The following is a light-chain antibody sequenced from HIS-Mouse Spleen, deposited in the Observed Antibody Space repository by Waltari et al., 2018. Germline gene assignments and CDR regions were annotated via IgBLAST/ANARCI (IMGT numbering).Light chain of an antibody. J-gene: IGKJ1*01. Sequence: DIQLTQSPSFLSASVGDRVTITCRASQGISSYLAWYQQKPGKAPKLLIYAASTLQSGVPSRFSGSGSGTEFTLTISSLQPEDFATYYCQQLNSYPPTFGKGP. V-gene: IGKV1-9*01. CDR2: AAS. CDR1: QGISSY. CDR3: QQLNSYPPT.